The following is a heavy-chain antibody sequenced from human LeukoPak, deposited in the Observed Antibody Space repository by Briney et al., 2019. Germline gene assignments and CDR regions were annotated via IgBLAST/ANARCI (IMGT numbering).Heavy chain of an antibody. D-gene: IGHD4-17*01. CDR3: AKTTTVTTVDAFDI. Sequence: TGGSLRLSCAASGFTFSSYSMNWVRQAPGKGLEWVSYISSSSSTIYYADSVKGRFTISRDNAKNSLYLQMNSLRAEDTAVYYCAKTTTVTTVDAFDIWGQGTMVTVSS. V-gene: IGHV3-48*01. CDR1: GFTFSSYS. CDR2: ISSSSSTI. J-gene: IGHJ3*02.